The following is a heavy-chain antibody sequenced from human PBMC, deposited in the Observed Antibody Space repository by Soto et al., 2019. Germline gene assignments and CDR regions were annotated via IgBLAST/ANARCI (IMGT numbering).Heavy chain of an antibody. CDR1: GYTFTSYY. J-gene: IGHJ4*02. D-gene: IGHD5-18*01. CDR3: ARAKHYSYGPSIYYFDY. V-gene: IGHV1-46*01. CDR2: INPSGGST. Sequence: ASVKVSCKASGYTFTSYYMHWVRQAPGQGLEWMGIINPSGGSTSYAQKFQGRVTMTTDTSTSTAYMELRSLRSDDTAVYYCARAKHYSYGPSIYYFDYWGQGTLVTVS.